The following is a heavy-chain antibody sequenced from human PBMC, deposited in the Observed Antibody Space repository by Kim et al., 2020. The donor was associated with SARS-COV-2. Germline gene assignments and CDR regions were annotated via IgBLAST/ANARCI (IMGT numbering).Heavy chain of an antibody. J-gene: IGHJ3*02. D-gene: IGHD2-15*01. V-gene: IGHV1-3*01. CDR3: ARVNTLDRAFDI. Sequence: KYSQKFQGRVTITRDTSASTAYMELSSLRSEDTAVYYCARVNTLDRAFDIWGQGTMVTVSS.